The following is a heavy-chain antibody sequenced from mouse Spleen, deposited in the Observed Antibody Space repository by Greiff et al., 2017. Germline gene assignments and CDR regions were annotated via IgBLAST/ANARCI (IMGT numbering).Heavy chain of an antibody. V-gene: IGHV1-22*01. Sequence: VQLQQSGPELVKPGASVKMSCKASGYTFTDYNMNWVKQSHGKSLEWIGYINPNNGGTSYNQKFKGKATLTVNKSSSTAYMELRSLTSEDSAVYYCAPYDGYPWFAYWGQGTLVTVSA. D-gene: IGHD2-3*01. J-gene: IGHJ3*01. CDR2: INPNNGGT. CDR1: GYTFTDYN. CDR3: APYDGYPWFAY.